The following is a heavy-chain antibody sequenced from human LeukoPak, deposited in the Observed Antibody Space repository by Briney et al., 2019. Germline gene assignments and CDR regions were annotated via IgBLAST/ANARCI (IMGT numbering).Heavy chain of an antibody. Sequence: QPGGSLRLSCAASGFTLSSHWMHWVRQPPGKGLVWVSRISGDESSIRYADSVKGRFTITRDNAKNTLYLEMNSLRGEDTAVYYCLREVAVAGTWWFDPWGQGTLVTVSS. V-gene: IGHV3-74*01. CDR2: ISGDESSI. D-gene: IGHD6-19*01. CDR1: GFTLSSHW. CDR3: LREVAVAGTWWFDP. J-gene: IGHJ5*02.